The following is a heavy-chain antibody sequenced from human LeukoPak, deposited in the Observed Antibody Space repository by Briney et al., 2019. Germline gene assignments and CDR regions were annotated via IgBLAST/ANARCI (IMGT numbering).Heavy chain of an antibody. Sequence: QPGGSLRLSCAASGFPFSTYGKHWVRQAPGKGLDWVGSISYDGNNRYYADSVKGRFAISRDNSKNTLYLQMNSLRDDDTAVCYCAKREKVNYNLIDSWDEGTLVTVSS. V-gene: IGHV3-30*18. J-gene: IGHJ5*02. CDR2: ISYDGNNR. D-gene: IGHD5-24*01. CDR3: AKREKVNYNLIDS. CDR1: GFPFSTYG.